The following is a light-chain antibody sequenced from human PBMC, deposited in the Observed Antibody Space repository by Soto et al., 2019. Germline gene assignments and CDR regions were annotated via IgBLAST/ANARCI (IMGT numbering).Light chain of an antibody. CDR2: KAS. Sequence: DIQMTQSPSTLSASEGDRVTITCRASQSISSWLAWYQQKPGKAPNLLIYKASSLQSGVPSGFTGSGSGTEFTLTISSLQPDDFATYYCQQYDSYSLTFGGGTKVEIK. V-gene: IGKV1-5*03. CDR3: QQYDSYSLT. J-gene: IGKJ4*01. CDR1: QSISSW.